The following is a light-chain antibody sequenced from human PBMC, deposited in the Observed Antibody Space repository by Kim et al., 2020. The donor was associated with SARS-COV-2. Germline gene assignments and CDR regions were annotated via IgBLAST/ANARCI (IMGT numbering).Light chain of an antibody. CDR2: YDS. Sequence: GKVTMFSCGRNSKVSKSEVWCQQKPGQAAVLVISYDSDRPSGSAAGYSGANAGNTAALTTSRGEVGEEADFYCQVGQSSSDHRVVFGGGTQLTVL. CDR3: QVGQSSSDHRVV. J-gene: IGLJ2*01. V-gene: IGLV3-21*01. CDR1: SKVSKS.